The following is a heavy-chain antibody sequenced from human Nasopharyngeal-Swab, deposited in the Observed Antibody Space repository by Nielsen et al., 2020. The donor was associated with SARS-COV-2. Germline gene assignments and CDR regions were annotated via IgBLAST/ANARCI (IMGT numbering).Heavy chain of an antibody. V-gene: IGHV1-3*01. J-gene: IGHJ4*02. CDR1: GYTFTSYA. D-gene: IGHD5-12*01. CDR2: INAGNGNT. Sequence: ASVKVSCKASGYTFTSYAMHWVRQAPGQRLEWMGWINAGNGNTKYSQKFQGRVTITRDTSASTAYMELSSLRSEDTAVYYCARGDFWSRLRLGGLDYWGQGTLVTVSS. CDR3: ARGDFWSRLRLGGLDY.